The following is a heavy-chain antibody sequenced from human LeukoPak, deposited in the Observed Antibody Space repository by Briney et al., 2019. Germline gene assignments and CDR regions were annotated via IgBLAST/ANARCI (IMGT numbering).Heavy chain of an antibody. V-gene: IGHV3-7*04. D-gene: IGHD2-21*01. CDR1: GFTFSKTW. CDR3: AKDRVGGALEF. Sequence: PGGSLRLSCEASGFTFSKTWMSWVRQAPGKGLEWVACIMEDGSVQKYVDSVRGRFTISRDNARNSLYLQMNSLRAEDTAVYYCAKDRVGGALEFWGQGTLATVSS. CDR2: IMEDGSVQ. J-gene: IGHJ4*02.